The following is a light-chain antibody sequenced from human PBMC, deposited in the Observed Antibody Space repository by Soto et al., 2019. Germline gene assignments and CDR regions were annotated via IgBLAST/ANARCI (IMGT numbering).Light chain of an antibody. J-gene: IGKJ2*02. Sequence: DIQMTQSPSSLSASVGDRVTITCQASQDISNYLNWYQQKPGKAPKLLIYDASNLETGVPSRFSGSGSGTDFTFTISSLQPEDIATDYCQQYDNLRTFGQGTKLEIK. V-gene: IGKV1-33*01. CDR2: DAS. CDR1: QDISNY. CDR3: QQYDNLRT.